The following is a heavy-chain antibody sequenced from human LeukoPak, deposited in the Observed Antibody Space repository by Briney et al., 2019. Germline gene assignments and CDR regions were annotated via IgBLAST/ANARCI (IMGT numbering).Heavy chain of an antibody. CDR3: TTVVVGAKTYYFDY. CDR2: IKSKTDGGTT. CDR1: GFTFSNAW. Sequence: GGSLRRACAASGFTFSNAWMSWVRQAPGKGLEWVGRIKSKTDGGTTDYAAPVKGRFTISRDDSKNTLYLQMNSLKTEDTAVYYCTTVVVGAKTYYFDYWGQGTLVTVSS. V-gene: IGHV3-15*01. D-gene: IGHD1-26*01. J-gene: IGHJ4*02.